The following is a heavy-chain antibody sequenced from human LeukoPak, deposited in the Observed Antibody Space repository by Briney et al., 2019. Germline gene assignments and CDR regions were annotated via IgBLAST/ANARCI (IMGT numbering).Heavy chain of an antibody. CDR2: INHSGST. V-gene: IGHV4-34*01. CDR1: GGSFSGYY. Sequence: SETLSLTCAVYGGSFSGYYWSWIRQPPGKGLEWIGEINHSGSTNYNPSLKSRVTISVDTSKNLFSLKLSSVTAADTAVYYCARVSVVVTAIIDYWGQGTLVTVS. CDR3: ARVSVVVTAIIDY. D-gene: IGHD2-21*02. J-gene: IGHJ4*02.